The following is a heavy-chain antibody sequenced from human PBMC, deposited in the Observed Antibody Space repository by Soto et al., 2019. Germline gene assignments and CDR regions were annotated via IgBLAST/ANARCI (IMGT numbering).Heavy chain of an antibody. CDR1: GFTFSSYG. Sequence: ESGGGVVQPGRSLRLSCAASGFTFSSYGLHWVRQAPGKGLEWVAVIWNDGNNEYYADSVKGRFTISRDTPKNTLYLQMKSLRAEDTAMYYCARSIAVAGRYFYYGMDVWGQGTTVTVSS. J-gene: IGHJ6*02. D-gene: IGHD6-19*01. V-gene: IGHV3-33*01. CDR2: IWNDGNNE. CDR3: ARSIAVAGRYFYYGMDV.